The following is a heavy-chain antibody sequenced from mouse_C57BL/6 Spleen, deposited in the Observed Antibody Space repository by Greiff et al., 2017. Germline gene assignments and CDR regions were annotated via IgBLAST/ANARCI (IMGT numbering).Heavy chain of an antibody. V-gene: IGHV1-54*01. J-gene: IGHJ2*01. D-gene: IGHD2-5*01. Sequence: VQLQQSGAELVRPGTSVKVSCKASGYAFTNYLIEWVKQRPGQGLEWIGVINPGSGGANYNEKVKGKATLTADKASSPAYMQLSSLTSEDSAVYFCASSPYYSNYVFGFDEWGQGTTLTVSS. CDR2: INPGSGGA. CDR1: GYAFTNYL. CDR3: ASSPYYSNYVFGFDE.